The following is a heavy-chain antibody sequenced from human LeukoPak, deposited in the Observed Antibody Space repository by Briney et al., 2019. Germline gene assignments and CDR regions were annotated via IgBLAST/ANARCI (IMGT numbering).Heavy chain of an antibody. CDR1: GFTFSSYS. CDR2: ISSSSRTI. D-gene: IGHD1-7*01. J-gene: IGHJ4*02. CDR3: ARENYQTVDY. Sequence: GGSLRLSCAASGFTFSSYSMNWVRQAPGKGLEWVSYISSSSRTIYYADSVKGRFTISRDNAKNSLYLQMNSLRAEDTAVYYCARENYQTVDYWGQGTLVTVSS. V-gene: IGHV3-48*01.